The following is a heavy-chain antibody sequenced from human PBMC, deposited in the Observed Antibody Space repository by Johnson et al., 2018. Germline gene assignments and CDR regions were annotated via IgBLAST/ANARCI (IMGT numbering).Heavy chain of an antibody. Sequence: QVQLVQSGGGVVHPGRSLRLSCAASGFTFSSYGMHWVRQAPGKGLEWVAVIWYDGSNKYYADSVKGRFTISRDNSKNTLYLQMNSLRAEDTAVYYCAKTGRSYRYYYYMDVWGKGTTVTVSS. CDR3: AKTGRSYRYYYYMDV. V-gene: IGHV3-33*06. J-gene: IGHJ6*03. CDR1: GFTFSSYG. CDR2: IWYDGSNK. D-gene: IGHD3-10*01.